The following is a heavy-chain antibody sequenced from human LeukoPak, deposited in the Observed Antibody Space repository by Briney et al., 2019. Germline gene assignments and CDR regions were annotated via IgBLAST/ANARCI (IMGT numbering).Heavy chain of an antibody. CDR2: ITTSDGNT. V-gene: IGHV3-23*01. Sequence: GGSLRLSCAASGFTFSSYTMSWVRQAPGKGLEWVSTITTSDGNTYYADSVKGRFTVSRDNSKNTLFLQMNRLRAEDTAVYYCAKDGGLWVSAHWGDSWGRGALVTVSS. D-gene: IGHD7-27*01. CDR3: AKDGGLWVSAHWGDS. CDR1: GFTFSSYT. J-gene: IGHJ4*02.